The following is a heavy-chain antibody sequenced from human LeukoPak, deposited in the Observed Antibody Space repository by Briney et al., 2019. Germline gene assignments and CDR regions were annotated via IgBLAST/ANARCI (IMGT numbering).Heavy chain of an antibody. CDR1: GGTFSSYA. CDR2: IIPIFGTA. V-gene: IGHV1-69*05. CDR3: ARVGSGYSYGYEDYYYYYMDV. Sequence: GASVKVSCKASGGTFSSYAISWVRQAPGQGLEWMGRIIPIFGTANYAQKFQGRVTITTDESTSTAYMELSSLRSEDTAVYCCARVGSGYSYGYEDYYYYYMDVWGKGTTVTVSS. D-gene: IGHD5-18*01. J-gene: IGHJ6*03.